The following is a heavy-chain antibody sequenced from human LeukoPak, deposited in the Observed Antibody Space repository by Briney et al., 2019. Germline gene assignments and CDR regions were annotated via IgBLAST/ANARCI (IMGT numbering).Heavy chain of an antibody. D-gene: IGHD1-26*01. CDR2: IYHSGST. V-gene: IGHV4-30-2*01. J-gene: IGHJ4*02. Sequence: PSQTLSLTCAVSGGSISSGGYSWSWIRQPPGKGLEWIGYIYHSGSTYYNPSLKSRVTISVDRSKNQFSLKLSSVTAADTAVYYCARGGGSTTFFDYWGQGTLATVSS. CDR3: ARGGGSTTFFDY. CDR1: GGSISSGGYS.